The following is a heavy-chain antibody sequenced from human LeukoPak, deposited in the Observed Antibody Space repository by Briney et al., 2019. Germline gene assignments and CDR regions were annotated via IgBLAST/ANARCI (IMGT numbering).Heavy chain of an antibody. Sequence: GSSVKVSCKASGGTFSSYAISWVRQAPGQGLEWMGRIIPILGIANYAQKFQGRVTITADKSTSTAYMELSSLRSEDTAVYYCASSGELRVYYYYYGMDVWGQGTTVTVSS. V-gene: IGHV1-69*04. CDR2: IIPILGIA. CDR1: GGTFSSYA. CDR3: ASSGELRVYYYYYGMDV. D-gene: IGHD2-15*01. J-gene: IGHJ6*02.